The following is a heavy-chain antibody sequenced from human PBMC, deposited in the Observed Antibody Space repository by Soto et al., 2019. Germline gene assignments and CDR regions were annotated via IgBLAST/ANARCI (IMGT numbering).Heavy chain of an antibody. D-gene: IGHD6-6*01. V-gene: IGHV4-4*02. CDR3: ARDSSSSYSGWFDP. J-gene: IGHJ5*02. Sequence: PSETLSLTCAVSGGSISSSNWWSWVRQPPGKGLERIGEIYHSGSTNYNPSLKSRVTISVDKSKNQFSLKLSSVTAADTAVYYCARDSSSSYSGWFDPWGQGTLVTVSS. CDR2: IYHSGST. CDR1: GGSISSSNW.